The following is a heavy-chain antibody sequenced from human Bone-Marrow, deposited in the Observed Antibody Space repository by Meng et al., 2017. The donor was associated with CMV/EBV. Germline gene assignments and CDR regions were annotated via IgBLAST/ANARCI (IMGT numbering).Heavy chain of an antibody. CDR1: GFAFSEYG. Sequence: GGSLRLSCAASGFAFSEYGMNWVRQAPGKGLEWISYISSSSSTIYYADSVKGRFTISRDNAKNSLFLQMNSLRVEDTAVYYCARDSSAVHNWLDSWGQGHLVNVDS. CDR2: ISSSSSTI. V-gene: IGHV3-48*04. D-gene: IGHD1-26*01. CDR3: ARDSSAVHNWLDS. J-gene: IGHJ5*01.